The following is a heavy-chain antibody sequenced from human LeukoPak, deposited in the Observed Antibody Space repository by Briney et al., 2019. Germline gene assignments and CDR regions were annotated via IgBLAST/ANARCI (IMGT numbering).Heavy chain of an antibody. V-gene: IGHV3-30*02. D-gene: IGHD6-19*01. CDR1: GFTFSTYG. CDR2: IRYDGNIK. Sequence: AGGSLRLSCAASGFTFSTYGMHWVRQAPGKGLEWVGFIRYDGNIKYYGDSVKGRFTFSGDNSKNTLYLQMNSLRIADTGVYYCTRDWVPVAGGAGYWGQGTLVTVSS. CDR3: TRDWVPVAGGAGY. J-gene: IGHJ4*02.